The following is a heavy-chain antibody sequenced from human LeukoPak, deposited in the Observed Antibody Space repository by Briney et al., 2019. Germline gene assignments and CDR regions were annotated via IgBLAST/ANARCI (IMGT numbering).Heavy chain of an antibody. D-gene: IGHD1-26*01. CDR3: ARDPARWGHFDY. V-gene: IGHV5-51*01. CDR2: IWPGDSDT. Sequence: GESLKISCTASGYSFTDYWIGWVRQMPGKGLEWVGVIWPGDSDTKYSPSFQGQVTISADKSINTASLQWNSLKASDTATYYCARDPARWGHFDYWGRGTLVTVSS. J-gene: IGHJ4*02. CDR1: GYSFTDYW.